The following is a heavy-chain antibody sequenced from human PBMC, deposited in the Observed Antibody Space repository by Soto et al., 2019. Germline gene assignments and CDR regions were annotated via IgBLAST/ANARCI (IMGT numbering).Heavy chain of an antibody. CDR1: GFAFGSHW. J-gene: IGHJ2*01. CDR2: INPDGGGT. D-gene: IGHD2-2*01. Sequence: EEQLVESGGGLVQPGGSLRLSCAASGFAFGSHWMSWVRQAPGQGLEWVAHINPDGGGTFYMDSVKGRFTISRDNAKYSVYLQMNSLRVEDTAVYFWARAPYASGDLWGRGTMVAVSS. V-gene: IGHV3-7*03. CDR3: ARAPYASGDL.